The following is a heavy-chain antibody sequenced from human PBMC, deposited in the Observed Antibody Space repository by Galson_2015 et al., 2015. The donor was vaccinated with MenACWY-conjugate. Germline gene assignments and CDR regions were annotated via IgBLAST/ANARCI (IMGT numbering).Heavy chain of an antibody. J-gene: IGHJ6*02. CDR3: ATSERFRLYQFYGMDV. CDR1: GFTFSSYS. D-gene: IGHD3-16*02. CDR2: IYNDGSDI. V-gene: IGHV3-74*01. Sequence: SLRLSCAASGFTFSSYSMYWVRHAPGKGLVWVSRIYNDGSDITYADSVKGRFTISRDNAKNTLFLQMNSLRAEDTAVYYCATSERFRLYQFYGMDVWGQGTTVTVSS.